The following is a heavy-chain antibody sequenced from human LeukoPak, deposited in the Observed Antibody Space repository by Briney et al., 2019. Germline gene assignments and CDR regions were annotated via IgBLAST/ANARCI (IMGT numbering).Heavy chain of an antibody. CDR2: IYHSGST. Sequence: PSETLSLTCAVSGGSISSGGYSWSWIRQPPGKGLEWIGYIYHSGSTYYNPSLKSRVTISVDRSKNQFSLKLSSVTAADTAVYYCALEGYSSSSHRGTLYDYWGQGTLVTVSS. CDR1: GGSISSGGYS. D-gene: IGHD6-6*01. V-gene: IGHV4-30-2*01. CDR3: ALEGYSSSSHRGTLYDY. J-gene: IGHJ4*02.